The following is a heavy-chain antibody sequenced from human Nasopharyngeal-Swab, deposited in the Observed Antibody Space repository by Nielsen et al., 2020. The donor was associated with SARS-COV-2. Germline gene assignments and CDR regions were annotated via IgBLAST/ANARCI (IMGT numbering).Heavy chain of an antibody. D-gene: IGHD2-2*01. Sequence: GGSLRLSCPASGFTFGAYAMSWFRQAPGKGLGWVGFIRSKAYGVTTEYAASVKGRFTISRDDSKSIAYLQMNSLKTEDTDVYYCTREPDIVVVPDAISFDYWGQGTLVTVSS. CDR1: GFTFGAYA. CDR2: IRSKAYGVTT. V-gene: IGHV3-49*03. J-gene: IGHJ4*02. CDR3: TREPDIVVVPDAISFDY.